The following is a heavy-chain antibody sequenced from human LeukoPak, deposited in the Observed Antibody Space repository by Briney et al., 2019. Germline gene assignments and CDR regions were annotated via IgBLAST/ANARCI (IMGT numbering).Heavy chain of an antibody. Sequence: GGSLRLSCAASGFTFSIYAMSWVRQAPGKGLEWVSAISGSRGSTHYADSVKGRFTISRDNSKNTLYLQMNSLRAEDTAVYYCAELGITMIGGVWGKGTTVTISS. D-gene: IGHD3-10*02. J-gene: IGHJ6*04. CDR1: GFTFSIYA. CDR2: ISGSRGST. V-gene: IGHV3-23*01. CDR3: AELGITMIGGV.